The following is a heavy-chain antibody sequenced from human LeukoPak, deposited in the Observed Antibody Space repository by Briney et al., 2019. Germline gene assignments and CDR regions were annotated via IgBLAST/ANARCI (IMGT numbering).Heavy chain of an antibody. Sequence: GGSLRLSCAAPGFTFSSYGMHWVRQAPGKGLEWVAVISYDGSNKYYADSVKGRFTISRDNSKSTLYLQMNSLRAEDTAVYYCAKISLRDYGDPVEFFDIWGQGTMVTVSS. V-gene: IGHV3-30*18. CDR1: GFTFSSYG. D-gene: IGHD4-17*01. CDR2: ISYDGSNK. J-gene: IGHJ3*02. CDR3: AKISLRDYGDPVEFFDI.